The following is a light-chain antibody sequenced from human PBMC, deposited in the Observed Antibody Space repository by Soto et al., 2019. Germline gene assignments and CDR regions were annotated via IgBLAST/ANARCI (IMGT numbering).Light chain of an antibody. CDR2: DVS. Sequence: QSALTQPASVSGSPGQSITISCTGTSSDVGGYNYVSWYQQHPGKAPKLMIYDVSNRPSGVSNRFSGSKSGNTASLTISGLQAEDEADYYCSSYTSSSTSVVFGGVTKLTVL. CDR1: SSDVGGYNY. V-gene: IGLV2-14*01. J-gene: IGLJ2*01. CDR3: SSYTSSSTSVV.